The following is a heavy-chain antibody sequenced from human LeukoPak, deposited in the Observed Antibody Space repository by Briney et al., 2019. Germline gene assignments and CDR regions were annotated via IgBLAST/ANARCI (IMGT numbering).Heavy chain of an antibody. V-gene: IGHV3-21*01. Sequence: PGGSLRLSCAPSGFTFSNSAMNWAREVPGKGLEWVSSVDYDSSHIYYAASVRGRFTISRDNARNAVYLEMNSRRVEDTAVYYCARHPLRYLRVGHYDFWGQGTLVGVFS. D-gene: IGHD3-9*01. CDR1: GFTFSNSA. J-gene: IGHJ4*02. CDR3: ARHPLRYLRVGHYDF. CDR2: VDYDSSHI.